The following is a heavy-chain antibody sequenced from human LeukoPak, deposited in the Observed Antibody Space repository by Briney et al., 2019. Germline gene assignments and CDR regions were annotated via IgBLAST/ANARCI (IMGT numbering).Heavy chain of an antibody. CDR1: GGSISSHVYY. CDR2: IYYSGST. D-gene: IGHD3-9*01. J-gene: IGHJ6*03. Sequence: PSETLSLTCTVSGGSISSHVYYWGWIRQPPGKGLEWIGNIYYSGSTYNNPSRKSGFTISVDTSKHHFSLKLRSVTAADTAVYYCTRCRPPAYDILTGRNYYYYYYMDVWGKGTTVTVSS. CDR3: TRCRPPAYDILTGRNYYYYYYMDV. V-gene: IGHV4-39*07.